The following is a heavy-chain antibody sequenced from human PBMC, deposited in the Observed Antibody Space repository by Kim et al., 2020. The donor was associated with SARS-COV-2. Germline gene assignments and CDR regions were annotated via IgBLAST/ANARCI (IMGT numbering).Heavy chain of an antibody. J-gene: IGHJ4*02. D-gene: IGHD6-19*01. CDR3: ARHDLRYSSGWYRGDY. CDR2: IYYSGST. CDR1: GGSISSSSYY. Sequence: SETLSLTCTVSGGSISSSSYYWGWIRQPPGKGLEWIGSIYYSGSTYYNPSLKSRVTISVDTSKNQFSLKLSSVTAADTAVYYCARHDLRYSSGWYRGDYWGQGTLVTVSS. V-gene: IGHV4-39*01.